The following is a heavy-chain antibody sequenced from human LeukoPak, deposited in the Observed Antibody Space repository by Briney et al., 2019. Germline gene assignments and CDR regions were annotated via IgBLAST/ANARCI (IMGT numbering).Heavy chain of an antibody. Sequence: PGGSLRLSCAASGFTFSDYYMSWIHQAPGKGLEWVSYISSSGSTIYYADSVKGRFTISRDNAKNSLYLQMNSLRAEDTAVYYCASGLYSSSWYLFDYWGQGTLVTVSS. J-gene: IGHJ4*02. CDR1: GFTFSDYY. V-gene: IGHV3-11*01. D-gene: IGHD6-13*01. CDR2: ISSSGSTI. CDR3: ASGLYSSSWYLFDY.